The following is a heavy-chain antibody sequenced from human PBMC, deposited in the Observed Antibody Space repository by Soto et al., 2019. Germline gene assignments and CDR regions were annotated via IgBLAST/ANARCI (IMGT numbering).Heavy chain of an antibody. V-gene: IGHV3-74*01. D-gene: IGHD1-1*01. Sequence: GGSVRLSXEVSGFTFSAYWMHWVRQVPGKGLIWVSRISDDGSTTTYADSVKGRFTISRDNAKNTLYLQMNSLRADDTGLYYCTRGPRVSSTGTGAHWGQGTLVTVSS. CDR1: GFTFSAYW. CDR2: ISDDGSTT. CDR3: TRGPRVSSTGTGAH. J-gene: IGHJ4*02.